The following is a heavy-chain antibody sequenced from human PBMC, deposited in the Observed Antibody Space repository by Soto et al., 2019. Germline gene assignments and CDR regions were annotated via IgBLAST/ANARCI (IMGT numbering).Heavy chain of an antibody. J-gene: IGHJ6*02. V-gene: IGHV1-2*04. CDR1: GYTFTGYY. CDR3: ARDLPLWFGESPAPYYYYGMDV. CDR2: INPNSGGT. D-gene: IGHD3-10*01. Sequence: ASVKVSCKASGYTFTGYYMHWVRQAPGQGLEWMGWINPNSGGTNYAQKFQGWVTMTRDTSISTAYMELSRLRSDDTAVYYCARDLPLWFGESPAPYYYYGMDVWGQGTTVTVSS.